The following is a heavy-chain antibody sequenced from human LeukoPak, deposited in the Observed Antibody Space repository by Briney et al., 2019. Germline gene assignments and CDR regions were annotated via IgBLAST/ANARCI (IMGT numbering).Heavy chain of an antibody. CDR1: GGSISSYY. Sequence: PSETLSLTCTVSGGSISSYYWSWIRQPPGKGLEWIGYIYYSGSTNYNPSLKSRVTISVDTSKNQFSLKLSSVTAADTAVYYCARDGGPRDGYNLYFDYWGQGTLVTVSS. J-gene: IGHJ4*02. D-gene: IGHD5-24*01. V-gene: IGHV4-59*01. CDR3: ARDGGPRDGYNLYFDY. CDR2: IYYSGST.